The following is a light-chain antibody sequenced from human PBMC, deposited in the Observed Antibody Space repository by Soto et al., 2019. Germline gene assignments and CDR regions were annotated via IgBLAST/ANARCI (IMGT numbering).Light chain of an antibody. CDR1: SSDVGGYNY. CDR3: SSYKSSSTCV. CDR2: DVS. Sequence: QSVLTQPASVSGSPGQSITISRTGTSSDVGGYNYVSWYQQHPGKAPKLMIYDVSNRPSGVSNRFSGSKSGNTASLTISGLQAEDEADYYCSSYKSSSTCVFGPGTKVTVL. J-gene: IGLJ1*01. V-gene: IGLV2-14*01.